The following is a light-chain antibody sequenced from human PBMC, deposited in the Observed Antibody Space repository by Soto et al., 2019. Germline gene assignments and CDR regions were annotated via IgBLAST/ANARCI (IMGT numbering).Light chain of an antibody. CDR2: GAS. CDR3: QQCDTWPPENT. CDR1: QSVSSS. V-gene: IGKV3-15*01. J-gene: IGKJ2*01. Sequence: EIVMTQSPATLSVSPGDTATLSCRASQSVSSSLAWFQQKPGQAPRLLIYGASTRATDIPARFSGSGSGTEFTLTISSLQSEDFAVYYCQQCDTWPPENTFGQGTKLEIK.